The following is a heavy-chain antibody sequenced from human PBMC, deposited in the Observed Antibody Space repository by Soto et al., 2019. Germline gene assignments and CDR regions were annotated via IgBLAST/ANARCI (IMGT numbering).Heavy chain of an antibody. Sequence: SETLSLTCAVYGGSFSGYYWSWIRQPPGKGLEWIGEINHSGSTNYNPSLKSRVTISVDTSKNQFSLKLSSVTAADTAVYYCARTQKSNWFDPWGQGTLVTAPQ. CDR2: INHSGST. CDR3: ARTQKSNWFDP. J-gene: IGHJ5*02. CDR1: GGSFSGYY. V-gene: IGHV4-34*01.